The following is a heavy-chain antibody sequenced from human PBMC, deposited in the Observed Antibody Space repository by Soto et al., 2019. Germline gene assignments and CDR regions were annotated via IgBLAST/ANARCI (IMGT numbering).Heavy chain of an antibody. Sequence: SETLSLTCTVSGGSISSYYWSWIRQPPGKGLEWIGYIYYSGSTNYNPSLKSRVTISVDTSKNQFSLKLSSVTAADTAGYYCARDHYGSGSYLDWGQGTLVTVSS. CDR1: GGSISSYY. D-gene: IGHD3-10*01. CDR2: IYYSGST. CDR3: ARDHYGSGSYLD. J-gene: IGHJ4*02. V-gene: IGHV4-59*01.